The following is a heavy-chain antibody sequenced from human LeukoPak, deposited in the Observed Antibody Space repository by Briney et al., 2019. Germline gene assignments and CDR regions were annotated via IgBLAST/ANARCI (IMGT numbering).Heavy chain of an antibody. CDR3: ARDQFYAFDI. J-gene: IGHJ3*02. CDR1: GFTFSSYY. V-gene: IGHV3-48*02. CDR2: ISRSSSTI. Sequence: GGSLRLSCAGSGFTFSSYYMIWVRQAPGKGLEWVSYISRSSSTIYYADSVKGRFTISRDNAKNLLYLQMNSLRDEDTAVYYCARDQFYAFDIWGQGTMVTVSS.